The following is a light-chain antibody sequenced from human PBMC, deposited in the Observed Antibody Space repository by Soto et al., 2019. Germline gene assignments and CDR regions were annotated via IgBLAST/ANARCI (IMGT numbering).Light chain of an antibody. CDR2: GAS. CDR3: QQYGSSLPIT. CDR1: QSVSSSY. V-gene: IGKV3-20*01. J-gene: IGKJ5*01. Sequence: ENVLTQSPGTLSLSPGERATLSCRASQSVSSSYLAWYQQKPGQAPRLLIYGASSRATGIPDRFSGSGSGTDFTVTISRLEPEDFAVYYCQQYGSSLPITFGQGTRLEI.